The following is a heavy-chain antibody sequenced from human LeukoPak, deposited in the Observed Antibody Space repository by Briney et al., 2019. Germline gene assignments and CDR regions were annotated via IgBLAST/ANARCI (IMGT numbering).Heavy chain of an antibody. CDR2: MNPNSGNT. Sequence: ASVKVSCKASGYTFTGYGISWVRQATGQGLEWMGWMNPNSGNTGYAQKFQGRVTMTRNTSISTAYMELSSLRSEDTAVYYCASGSGSSGYFDYWGQGTLVTVSS. CDR1: GYTFTGYG. CDR3: ASGSGSSGYFDY. J-gene: IGHJ4*02. V-gene: IGHV1-8*02. D-gene: IGHD6-25*01.